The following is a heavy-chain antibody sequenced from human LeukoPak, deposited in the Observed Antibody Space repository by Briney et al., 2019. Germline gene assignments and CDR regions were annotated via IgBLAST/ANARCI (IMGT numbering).Heavy chain of an antibody. Sequence: AGGALRLSCAASGFTFSSYAMSWVRQAPGKGLEWVSGISTTGDTTSHADAVKGRFTISRDNPRNTLYMEMNSLRVEATAVYYCAIMHRYYDGSGYWVQWGQGTLVTVSS. D-gene: IGHD3-22*01. CDR1: GFTFSSYA. J-gene: IGHJ4*02. CDR2: ISTTGDTT. V-gene: IGHV3-23*01. CDR3: AIMHRYYDGSGYWVQ.